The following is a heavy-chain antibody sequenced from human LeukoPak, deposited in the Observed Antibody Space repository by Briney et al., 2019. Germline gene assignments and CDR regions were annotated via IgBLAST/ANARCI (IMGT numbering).Heavy chain of an antibody. D-gene: IGHD4-11*01. CDR2: IYTSGST. CDR1: GGSISSGNYY. CDR3: TRDRYSNYVYNYYMDV. Sequence: PSETLSLTCTVSGGSISSGNYYWSWIRQPAGKGLEWIGHIYTSGSTNYNPSLKSRVTISVDTSKKQFSLKLSSVTAADTAVYYCTRDRYSNYVYNYYMDVWGKGTTVTVSS. V-gene: IGHV4-61*09. J-gene: IGHJ6*03.